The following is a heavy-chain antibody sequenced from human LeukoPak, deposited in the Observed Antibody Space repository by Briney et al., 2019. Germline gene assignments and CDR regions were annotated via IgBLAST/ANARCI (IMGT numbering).Heavy chain of an antibody. CDR2: NKTKPNNYAT. Sequence: GDSLRLSCAASRFTYNGPNVHRVRQASGKALECLGRNKTKPNNYATAYAASVKGRFTISRDDSNNTAYLQMSSLKTEDTAVYYCTREVYGGNSNYWGQGTLVTVSS. J-gene: IGHJ4*02. CDR1: RFTYNGPN. D-gene: IGHD4-23*01. CDR3: TREVYGGNSNY. V-gene: IGHV3-73*01.